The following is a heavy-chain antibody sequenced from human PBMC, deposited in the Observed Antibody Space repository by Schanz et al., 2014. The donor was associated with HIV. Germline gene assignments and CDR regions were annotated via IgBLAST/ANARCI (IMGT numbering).Heavy chain of an antibody. J-gene: IGHJ6*02. CDR1: GFTFSNYA. CDR2: ITGSSAHT. CDR3: AKSRGDSWPYGMDV. Sequence: EVRLLESGGGLVQPGGSLRLSCAVSGFTFSNYAMSWVRQAPGKGLEWVSAITGSSAHTYYADSVKGRLTISRDNSENTLYLQMNSLRAEDTAVYYCAKSRGDSWPYGMDVWGQGNLVTVSS. D-gene: IGHD4-17*01. V-gene: IGHV3-23*01.